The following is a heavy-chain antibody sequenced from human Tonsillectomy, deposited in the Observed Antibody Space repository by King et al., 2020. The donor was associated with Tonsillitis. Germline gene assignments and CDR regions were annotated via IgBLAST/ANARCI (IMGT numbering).Heavy chain of an antibody. CDR3: ARDLFSSWYTYFDY. CDR2: IKQDGSEK. D-gene: IGHD6-13*01. CDR1: GFTFSRNW. J-gene: IGHJ4*02. V-gene: IGHV3-7*01. Sequence: VQLVESGGGLVQPGGSLRLSCAASGFTFSRNWMSWVRQAPGKGLEWVANIKQDGSEKYYVDSVKGRFTISRDNAKNSLYLLMNSLRVEDTAVYYCARDLFSSWYTYFDYWGQGTLVTVSS.